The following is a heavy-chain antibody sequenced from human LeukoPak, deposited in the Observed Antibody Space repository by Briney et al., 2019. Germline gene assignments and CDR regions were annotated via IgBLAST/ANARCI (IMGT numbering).Heavy chain of an antibody. Sequence: ASVKVSCKASGYTFTSYYMHWVRQAPGQGLEWMGIINPSGGSTSYAQKFQGRVTMTRDPSTSTVYMELSSLISEDTAVYYCARGGLYCSSTSCPSSEHWGQGTLVTVSS. CDR2: INPSGGST. CDR1: GYTFTSYY. J-gene: IGHJ4*02. D-gene: IGHD2-2*01. CDR3: ARGGLYCSSTSCPSSEH. V-gene: IGHV1-46*01.